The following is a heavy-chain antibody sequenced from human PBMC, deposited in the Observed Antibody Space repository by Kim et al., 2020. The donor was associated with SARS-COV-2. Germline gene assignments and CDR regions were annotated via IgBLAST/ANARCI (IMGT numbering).Heavy chain of an antibody. CDR2: ISSNGGST. J-gene: IGHJ6*02. V-gene: IGHV3-64D*09. CDR1: GFTFSSYA. Sequence: GGSLRLSCSASGFTFSSYAMHWVRQAPGKGLEYVSAISSNGGSTYYADSVKGRFTISRDNSKNTLYLQMSSLRAEDTAVYYCVKDLRVLRFLEWLFGLGYYYGMDVWGQGTTVTVSS. D-gene: IGHD3-3*01. CDR3: VKDLRVLRFLEWLFGLGYYYGMDV.